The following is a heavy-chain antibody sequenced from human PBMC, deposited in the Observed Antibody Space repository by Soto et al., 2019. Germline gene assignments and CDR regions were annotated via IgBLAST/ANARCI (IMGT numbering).Heavy chain of an antibody. CDR2: VFYTGFT. CDR3: ATSQKGYNWNYFDH. J-gene: IGHJ4*02. CDR1: GASISGSYYY. Sequence: SETLSLTCAVSGASISGSYYYWAWLRQSPGKGPEWIGSVFYTGFTSYNPSLESRVSVSVDTSKSQFCLKLSAVTAADTAVYYCATSQKGYNWNYFDHWGQGALVTVSS. V-gene: IGHV4-39*01. D-gene: IGHD1-20*01.